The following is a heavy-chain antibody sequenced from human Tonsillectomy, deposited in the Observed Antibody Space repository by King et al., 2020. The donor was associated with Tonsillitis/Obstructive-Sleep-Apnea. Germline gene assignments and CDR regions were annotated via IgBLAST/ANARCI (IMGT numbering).Heavy chain of an antibody. V-gene: IGHV4-34*01. Sequence: VQVQQWGAGLLKPSETLSLTCAVYGGSFSAYYWSWIREPPGKGLEGIGEIIDSGGTNYNPTLKSRVTISVDTSKNQFSLNLSSVTAADTAVYYCARGSYSYNAMDVWGQGTTVTVSS. J-gene: IGHJ6*02. CDR1: GGSFSAYY. CDR3: ARGSYSYNAMDV. D-gene: IGHD5-18*01. CDR2: IIDSGGT.